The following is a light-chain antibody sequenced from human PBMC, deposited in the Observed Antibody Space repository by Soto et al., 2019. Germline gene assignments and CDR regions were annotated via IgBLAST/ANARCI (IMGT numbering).Light chain of an antibody. Sequence: EIVLTQSPATLSLSPGERAALSCRASQSVSSYLAWYQQKPGQAPRLLIYDASDRATGIPARFSGSGSGTDITLPISSLEPEDFAVYYCQQRTNWPITFGQGTRLE. CDR1: QSVSSY. V-gene: IGKV3-11*01. J-gene: IGKJ5*01. CDR2: DAS. CDR3: QQRTNWPIT.